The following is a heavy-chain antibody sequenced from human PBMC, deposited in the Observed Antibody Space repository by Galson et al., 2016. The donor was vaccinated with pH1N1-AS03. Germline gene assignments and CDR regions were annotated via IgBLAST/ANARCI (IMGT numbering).Heavy chain of an antibody. CDR1: GYTFSTYG. D-gene: IGHD2-15*01. CDR3: ARDRGFRPDTFDI. J-gene: IGHJ3*02. Sequence: SVKVSCKASGYTFSTYGVSWVRQAPGQGLEWMGWISGYDDDTNYAQSVACRVTMTTDKSTGTVYMELRSLRSDDTAVYYCARDRGFRPDTFDIWGQGTWVTVSS. CDR2: ISGYDDDT. V-gene: IGHV1-18*04.